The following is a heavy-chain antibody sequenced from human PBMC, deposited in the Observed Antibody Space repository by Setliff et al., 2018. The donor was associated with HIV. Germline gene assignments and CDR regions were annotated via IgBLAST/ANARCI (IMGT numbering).Heavy chain of an antibody. Sequence: SETLSLTCTVSGDSINSGNYYWSWIRQHPGKGLEWIGRIYTSGSTNYNPSLKSRVTMSVDTSKNQFSLKLSSVTAADTAVYYCARDFDSSGYYEYYFDYWGQGTLVTVSS. CDR2: IYTSGST. J-gene: IGHJ4*02. D-gene: IGHD3-22*01. CDR3: ARDFDSSGYYEYYFDY. V-gene: IGHV4-61*02. CDR1: GDSINSGNYY.